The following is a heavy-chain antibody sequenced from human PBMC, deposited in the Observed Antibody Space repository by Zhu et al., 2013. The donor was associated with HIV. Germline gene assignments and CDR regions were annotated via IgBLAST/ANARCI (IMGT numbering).Heavy chain of an antibody. D-gene: IGHD3-10*01. CDR2: IIPIFDST. Sequence: QVQLVQSGAEVKKPGSSVKVSCKASGGSFSSSGISWVRQAPGQGLEWMGRIIPIFDSTNYAQKFQDRVTITADESTSTALMELRSLRSDDTAVYYCARGVKMIRGVFDSWGQGTLVTVSS. J-gene: IGHJ5*01. CDR1: GGSFSSSG. CDR3: ARGVKMIRGVFDS. V-gene: IGHV1-69*01.